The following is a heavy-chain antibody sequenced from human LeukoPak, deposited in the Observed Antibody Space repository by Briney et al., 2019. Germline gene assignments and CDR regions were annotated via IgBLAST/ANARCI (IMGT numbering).Heavy chain of an antibody. CDR3: AREYIMIAVAGTGFDY. V-gene: IGHV1-2*02. CDR1: GYTFTGYY. Sequence: ASVKVSCKASGYTFTGYYMHWVRQAPGQGLEWMGWINPNSGGTNYAQKFQGRVTMTRDTSISTAYMEPSRLRSDDTAVYYCAREYIMIAVAGTGFDYWGQGTLVTVSS. CDR2: INPNSGGT. D-gene: IGHD6-19*01. J-gene: IGHJ4*02.